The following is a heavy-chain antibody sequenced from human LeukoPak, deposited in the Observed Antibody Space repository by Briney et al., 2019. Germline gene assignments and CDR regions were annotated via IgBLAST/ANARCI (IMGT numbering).Heavy chain of an antibody. J-gene: IGHJ6*03. CDR3: ARGRGDTAMVRDYYYYMDV. CDR1: GYTFTSYD. Sequence: ASVKVSCKASGYTFTSYDINWVRQATGQGLEWMEWMNPNSGNTGYAQKFQGRVTMTRNTSISTAYMELSSLRSEDTAVYYCARGRGDTAMVRDYYYYMDVWGKGTTVTVSS. D-gene: IGHD5-18*01. CDR2: MNPNSGNT. V-gene: IGHV1-8*01.